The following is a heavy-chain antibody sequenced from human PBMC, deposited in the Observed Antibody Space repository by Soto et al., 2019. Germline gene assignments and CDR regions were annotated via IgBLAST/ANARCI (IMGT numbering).Heavy chain of an antibody. V-gene: IGHV4-4*07. CDR2: MYTKERT. CDR1: GGSITNYY. Sequence: SETLSLTCTVSGGSITNYYWSWIRQPAGKGLEWIGRMYTKERTNYNLSFKSRVTMSVDTPKNQFSLKLNAVTAADTAVYYCARDDYKDGGNNWFDPWGQGTLVTVSS. CDR3: ARDDYKDGGNNWFDP. D-gene: IGHD3-16*01. J-gene: IGHJ5*02.